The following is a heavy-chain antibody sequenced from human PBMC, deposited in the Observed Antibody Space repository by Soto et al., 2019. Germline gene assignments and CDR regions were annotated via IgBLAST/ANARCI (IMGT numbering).Heavy chain of an antibody. Sequence: SETLSVTCAVSGGSISSGGYSWSWIRQPPGKGLEWIGYIYHSGSTYYNPSLKSRVTISVDRSKNQFSLKLSSVTAADTAVYYCARGWTWTDRYDYWGQGTLVTVSS. CDR1: GGSISSGGYS. V-gene: IGHV4-30-2*01. CDR3: ARGWTWTDRYDY. D-gene: IGHD1-1*01. J-gene: IGHJ4*02. CDR2: IYHSGST.